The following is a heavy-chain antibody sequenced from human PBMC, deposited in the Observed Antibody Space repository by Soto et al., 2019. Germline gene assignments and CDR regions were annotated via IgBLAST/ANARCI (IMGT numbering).Heavy chain of an antibody. Sequence: PGGSLRLSCVASGFTFNNHAMSWVRQAPGKGLEWVSGINNNGGSTYYADSVKGRFTISRDNSKNTLYLQMNSLRAEDTAVYYCERDPGFYWGQGTLVTVSS. V-gene: IGHV3-23*01. J-gene: IGHJ4*02. CDR1: GFTFNNHA. CDR3: ERDPGFY. CDR2: INNNGGST.